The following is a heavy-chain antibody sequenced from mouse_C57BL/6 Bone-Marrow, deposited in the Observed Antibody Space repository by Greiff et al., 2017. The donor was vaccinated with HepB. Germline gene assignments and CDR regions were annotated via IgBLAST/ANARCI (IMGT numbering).Heavy chain of an antibody. D-gene: IGHD2-1*01. Sequence: EVKLVESGAELVKPGASVKLSCTASGFNIKDYYMHWVKQRTEQGLEWIGRIDPEDGETKYAPKFQGKATITADTSSNTAYLQLSSLTSEDTAVYYCARWKIYYVNRHYFDYWGQGTTLTVSS. V-gene: IGHV14-2*01. CDR3: ARWKIYYVNRHYFDY. CDR2: IDPEDGET. J-gene: IGHJ2*01. CDR1: GFNIKDYY.